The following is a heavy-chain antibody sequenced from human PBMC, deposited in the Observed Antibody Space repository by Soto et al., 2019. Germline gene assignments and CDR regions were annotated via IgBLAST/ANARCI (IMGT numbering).Heavy chain of an antibody. CDR3: AKDPGGDIVVVPAALQAPV. D-gene: IGHD2-2*01. CDR2: ISYDGSNK. V-gene: IGHV3-30*18. Sequence: QVQLVESGGGVVQPGRSLRLSCAASGFTFSSYGMHWVRQAPGKGLEWVAVISYDGSNKYYADSVKGRFTISRDNSKNTLYLQMNSLRAEDTAVYYCAKDPGGDIVVVPAALQAPVWGKGTTVTVSS. CDR1: GFTFSSYG. J-gene: IGHJ6*04.